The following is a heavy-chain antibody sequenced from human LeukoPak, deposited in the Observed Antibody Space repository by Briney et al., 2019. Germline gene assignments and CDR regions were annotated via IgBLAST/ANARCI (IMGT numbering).Heavy chain of an antibody. V-gene: IGHV3-13*01. CDR3: ARAGTYGSGSYYRGAFDY. D-gene: IGHD3-10*01. J-gene: IGHJ4*02. CDR1: GFTFSSYD. CDR2: IGTAGDT. Sequence: GGSLRLSCAASGFTFSSYDMHWVRQATRKGLEWVSAIGTAGDTYYPGSVKGRFTISRENAKNSLYLQMNSLRAGDTAVYYCARAGTYGSGSYYRGAFDYWGQGTLVTVSS.